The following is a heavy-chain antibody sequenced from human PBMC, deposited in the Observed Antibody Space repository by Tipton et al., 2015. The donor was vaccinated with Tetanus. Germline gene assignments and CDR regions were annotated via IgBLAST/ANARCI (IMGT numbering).Heavy chain of an antibody. CDR2: VNQSGST. CDR3: ARGWGSSWYYFDY. D-gene: IGHD6-13*01. V-gene: IGHV4-34*01. CDR1: GFTFSGFY. J-gene: IGHJ4*02. Sequence: LRLSCAGSGFTFSGFYMSWIRQAPGRGLEWIGEVNQSGSTKYNPSFNSRAAISVDTSKSQFSLRVRSVTAADTAVYYCARGWGSSWYYFDYWGQGILVTVSS.